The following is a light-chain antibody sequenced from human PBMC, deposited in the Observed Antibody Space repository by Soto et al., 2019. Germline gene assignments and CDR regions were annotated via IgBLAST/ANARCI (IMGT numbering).Light chain of an antibody. Sequence: EIVLTHSPATLSLSPGERATLSSRASQSVSSYLAWYQQKPGQAPRLLMFRTSSRATGFPARFSGSGSGTEFTLTINSLQPDDFATYYCQSYRNFSWTFGQGTKVDIK. CDR2: RTS. V-gene: IGKV3-15*01. J-gene: IGKJ1*01. CDR3: QSYRNFSWT. CDR1: QSVSSY.